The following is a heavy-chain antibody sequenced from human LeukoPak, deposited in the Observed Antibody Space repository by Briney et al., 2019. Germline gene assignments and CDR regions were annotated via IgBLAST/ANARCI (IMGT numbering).Heavy chain of an antibody. CDR3: ARSRVSDFLTGYYRGGGVYFDY. CDR2: ISSSSSYT. D-gene: IGHD3-9*01. V-gene: IGHV3-11*03. J-gene: IGHJ4*02. Sequence: GGSLRLSCAASGFTFSDYYMSWIRQAPGKGLEWVSYISSSSSYTNYADSVKGRFTISRDNAKNSLYLQMNSLRAEDTAVYYCARSRVSDFLTGYYRGGGVYFDYWGQGTLVTVSS. CDR1: GFTFSDYY.